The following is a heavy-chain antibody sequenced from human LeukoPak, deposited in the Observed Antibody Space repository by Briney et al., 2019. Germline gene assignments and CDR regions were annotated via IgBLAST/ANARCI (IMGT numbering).Heavy chain of an antibody. Sequence: SETLSLTCTVSGGSISSYYWIWIRQPPGKGLEWIGYIYYSGSTNYNPSLKSRVTISVDPSKNQFSLKLSSVTAADTAVYYCARRKSLLQNYYYYYGMDVWGQGTTVTVSS. CDR3: ARRKSLLQNYYYYYGMDV. J-gene: IGHJ6*02. V-gene: IGHV4-59*08. CDR1: GGSISSYY. D-gene: IGHD1-26*01. CDR2: IYYSGST.